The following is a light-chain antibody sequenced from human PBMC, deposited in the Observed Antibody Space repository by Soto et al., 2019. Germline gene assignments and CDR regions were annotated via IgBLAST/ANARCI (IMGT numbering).Light chain of an antibody. V-gene: IGKV1-5*01. J-gene: IGKJ1*01. CDR2: DVS. CDR3: QQFNTYFRT. CDR1: QSISW. Sequence: DIQMTQSPSTLSGSXXDRVXITCRASQSISWLAWYQQKPGKAPKXXIYDVSSLKTGVPSRFSGSGSGTEFTLTISSLQPDDFATYYCQQFNTYFRTFGQGTKVDIK.